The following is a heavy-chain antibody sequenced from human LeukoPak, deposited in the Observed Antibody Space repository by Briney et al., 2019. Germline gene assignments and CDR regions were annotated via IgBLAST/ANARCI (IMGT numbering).Heavy chain of an antibody. Sequence: PSGGSLRLSCAASGFTFSSYEMNWVRQAPGKGLEWVSYISSSGSTIYYADSVKGRFTISRDNAKNSLYLQMNSLRAEDTAVYYCARARGVVRGMGSFDYYYMDVWGKGTTVTISS. CDR2: ISSSGSTI. V-gene: IGHV3-48*03. D-gene: IGHD3-10*01. CDR1: GFTFSSYE. CDR3: ARARGVVRGMGSFDYYYMDV. J-gene: IGHJ6*03.